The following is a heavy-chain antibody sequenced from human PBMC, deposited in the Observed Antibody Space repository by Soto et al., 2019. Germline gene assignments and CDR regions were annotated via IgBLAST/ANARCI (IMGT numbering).Heavy chain of an antibody. D-gene: IGHD3-10*01. CDR2: IYYSGST. Sequence: ETLSLTCTVSGGSISSSSYYWGWIRQPPGKGLEWIGSIYYSGSTYYNPSLKSRVTISVDTSKNQFSLKLSSVTAADTAVYYCARQQVLLWFGELFLNWFDPWGQGTLVTVSS. CDR1: GGSISSSSYY. J-gene: IGHJ5*02. CDR3: ARQQVLLWFGELFLNWFDP. V-gene: IGHV4-39*01.